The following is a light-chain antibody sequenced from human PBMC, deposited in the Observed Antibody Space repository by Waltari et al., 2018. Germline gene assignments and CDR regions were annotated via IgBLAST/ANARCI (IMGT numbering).Light chain of an antibody. CDR3: QAWDNSAVV. CDR1: DLEDSY. CDR2: QDT. V-gene: IGLV3-1*01. J-gene: IGLJ2*01. Sequence: SYKLTQPPSLSVSPGQTASITCSGADLEDSYVAWYQQRPGQSPVLLIYQDTKRPSGIPERFSGSNSGNTATLTIRETQTIDDADYYCQAWDNSAVVFGGGTTLTVL.